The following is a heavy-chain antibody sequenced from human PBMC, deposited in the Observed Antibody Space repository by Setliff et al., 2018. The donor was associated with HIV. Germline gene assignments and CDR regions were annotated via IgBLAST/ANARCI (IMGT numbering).Heavy chain of an antibody. CDR1: GFSFNNYY. V-gene: IGHV3-7*01. Sequence: LSCIASGFSFNNYYMTWVRQAPGKGLEWVGNIKSDGTEKNYADSVRGRFTISRDNTKNTVSLQMTNLGTGDTATYYCAKGGYGGAYYVAGYWGQGTLVTVSS. CDR2: IKSDGTEK. J-gene: IGHJ4*02. D-gene: IGHD5-18*01. CDR3: AKGGYGGAYYVAGY.